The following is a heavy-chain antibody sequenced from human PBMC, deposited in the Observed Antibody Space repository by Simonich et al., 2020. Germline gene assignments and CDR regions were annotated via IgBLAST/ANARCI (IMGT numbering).Heavy chain of an antibody. CDR1: GFTFSRYD. J-gene: IGHJ5*02. Sequence: EVQLLESGGGLVQPGGSLRLSCGASGFTFSRYDMSWVAQAPGKGLDVVSVISVRGGRQYAADSVKGRFTISRDNSKNTLYLQMNSLRAEDTAVYYCAKDSSLVGATDWFDPWGQGTLVTVSS. CDR2: ISVRGGRQ. CDR3: AKDSSLVGATDWFDP. V-gene: IGHV3-23*01. D-gene: IGHD1-26*01.